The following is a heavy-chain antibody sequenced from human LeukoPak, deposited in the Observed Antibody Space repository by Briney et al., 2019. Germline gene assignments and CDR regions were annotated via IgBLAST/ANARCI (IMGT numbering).Heavy chain of an antibody. V-gene: IGHV3-30*18. Sequence: GGSLRLSCAASGFTFSSYGMHWVRQAPGKGLEWVAVISYDGSNKYYADSVKGRLTISRDNSKNTLYLQMNSLRAEDTAVYYCAKGNHYYDSSGYELDYWGQGTLVTVSS. J-gene: IGHJ4*02. CDR3: AKGNHYYDSSGYELDY. CDR1: GFTFSSYG. CDR2: ISYDGSNK. D-gene: IGHD3-22*01.